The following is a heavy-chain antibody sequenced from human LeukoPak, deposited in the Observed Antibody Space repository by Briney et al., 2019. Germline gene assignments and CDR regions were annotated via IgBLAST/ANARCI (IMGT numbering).Heavy chain of an antibody. CDR1: GFTFSSYG. V-gene: IGHV3-30*03. CDR2: ISYDGSTK. CDR3: ARATVNPSIVVVVAATFLELDY. J-gene: IGHJ4*02. D-gene: IGHD2-15*01. Sequence: GGSLRLSCAASGFTFSSYGMHWVRQAPGKGLEWVAVISYDGSTKYYADSVKGRFTISRDNSKNTLYLQMNSLRAEDTAVYYCARATVNPSIVVVVAATFLELDYWGQGTLVTVSS.